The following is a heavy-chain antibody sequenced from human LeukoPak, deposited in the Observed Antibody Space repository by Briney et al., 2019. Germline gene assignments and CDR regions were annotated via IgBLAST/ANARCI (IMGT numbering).Heavy chain of an antibody. J-gene: IGHJ2*01. V-gene: IGHV4-30-2*02. CDR3: ARRSITMVRGVIPRGHFDL. D-gene: IGHD3-10*01. Sequence: SETLSLTCAVSGGSISSGGYSWSWIRQPPGKGLEWIGYIYHSGSTYYNPSLKSRVTISVDTSKNQFSLKLSSVTAADTAVYYCARRSITMVRGVIPRGHFDLWGRGTLVTVSS. CDR2: IYHSGST. CDR1: GGSISSGGYS.